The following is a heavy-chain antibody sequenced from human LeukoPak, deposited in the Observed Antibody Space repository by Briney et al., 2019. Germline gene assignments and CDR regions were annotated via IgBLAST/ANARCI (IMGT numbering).Heavy chain of an antibody. J-gene: IGHJ4*02. D-gene: IGHD5-24*01. V-gene: IGHV3-7*01. Sequence: GGSLRLSCAASTLTFSDYWMSWVRQAPGKGLEWVANINQDGSEKYYLDSVKGRFTISRDNAKNSLYLQMNSLRAEDTAVYYCARESRVATIIFDYWGQGTLVTVSS. CDR1: TLTFSDYW. CDR3: ARESRVATIIFDY. CDR2: INQDGSEK.